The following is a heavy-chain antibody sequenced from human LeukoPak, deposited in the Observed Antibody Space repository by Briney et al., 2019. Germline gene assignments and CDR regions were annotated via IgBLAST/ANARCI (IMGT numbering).Heavy chain of an antibody. J-gene: IGHJ4*02. CDR1: GFTFSSYA. CDR2: ISGSGGST. Sequence: GGSLRLSCAASGFTFSSYAMSWVRQAPGKGLEWVSAISGSGGSTYYADSVKGRFTISRDNSKNTLYLQMNSLRAEDTAVYYCAKDQRYCTNGVCYRPFDYWGQGTLVTVSP. D-gene: IGHD2-8*01. V-gene: IGHV3-23*01. CDR3: AKDQRYCTNGVCYRPFDY.